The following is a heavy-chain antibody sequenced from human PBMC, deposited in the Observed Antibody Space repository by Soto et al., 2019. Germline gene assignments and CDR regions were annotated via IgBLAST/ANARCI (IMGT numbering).Heavy chain of an antibody. D-gene: IGHD7-27*01. CDR2: IYYSGST. CDR3: ARRWGTSFGF. CDR1: GGSISSYY. V-gene: IGHV4-59*01. J-gene: IGHJ4*02. Sequence: PSETLSLTSTVSGGSISSYYWSWIRQPPGKGLEWIGYIYYSGSTNYNPSLKSRVTISVDTSKNQFSLKVSSVTAADTAVYYCARRWGTSFGFWGQGTLVTVSS.